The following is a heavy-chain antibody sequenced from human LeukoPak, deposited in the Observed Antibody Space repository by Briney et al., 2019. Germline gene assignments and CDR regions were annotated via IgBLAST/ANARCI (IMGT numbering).Heavy chain of an antibody. J-gene: IGHJ4*02. CDR3: ARASSGWYLDY. V-gene: IGHV4-39*07. D-gene: IGHD6-19*01. CDR2: IYYSGST. CDR1: GASISSSNYY. Sequence: SETLSLTCTVSGASISSSNYYWGWIRQPPGKGLEWIGSIYYSGSTYYNPSLRSRVIMSVDTSKNQFSLKLSSVTAADTAAYYCARASSGWYLDYWGQGTLVTVSS.